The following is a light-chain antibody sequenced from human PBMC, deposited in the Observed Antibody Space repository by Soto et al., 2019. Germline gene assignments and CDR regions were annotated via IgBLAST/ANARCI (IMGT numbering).Light chain of an antibody. Sequence: QLVLTQPPSLSGAPGQRVTISCTGSSSNIGAGYDVHWYQQLPGTAPKLPIYGNSNRPSGVPDRFSGSKSGTSASLAITGLQAEDEADYYCQSYDSSLSAWVFGGGTKVPVL. CDR3: QSYDSSLSAWV. CDR1: SSNIGAGYD. V-gene: IGLV1-40*01. CDR2: GNS. J-gene: IGLJ3*02.